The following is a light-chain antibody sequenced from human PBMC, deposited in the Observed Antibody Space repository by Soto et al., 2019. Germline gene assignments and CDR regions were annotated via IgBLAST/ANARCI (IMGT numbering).Light chain of an antibody. V-gene: IGKV4-1*01. CDR2: WAS. J-gene: IGKJ1*01. CDR1: QSVLYSSNNQNY. Sequence: DIVMTQSPDSLAVSLGERATINCKSSQSVLYSSNNQNYLAWYQQKPGQPPKLLIYWASTRVSGVPDRFSGSGSGTDFTLTISSLQPEDFATYYCLQDYDYPRTFGQGTKVEIK. CDR3: LQDYDYPRT.